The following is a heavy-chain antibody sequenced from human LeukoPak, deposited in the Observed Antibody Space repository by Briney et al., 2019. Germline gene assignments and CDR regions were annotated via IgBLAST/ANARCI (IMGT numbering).Heavy chain of an antibody. CDR2: IYYTGST. J-gene: IGHJ4*02. CDR3: AKLGYPDY. CDR1: GGSISSYY. V-gene: IGHV4-59*01. D-gene: IGHD5-18*01. Sequence: PSETLSLTCTVSGGSISSYYWSWLRLPPGKGLEWIGYIYYTGSTNYNPSLKGRVTISVDTSKSQFSLKLSSVTAADTAVYYCAKLGYPDYWGQGTLVTVSS.